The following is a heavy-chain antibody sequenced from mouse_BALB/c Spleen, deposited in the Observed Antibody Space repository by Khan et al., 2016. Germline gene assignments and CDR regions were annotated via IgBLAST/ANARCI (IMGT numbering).Heavy chain of an antibody. Sequence: VQLQESGAELVRPGASVKISCKASGYAFSSYWMNWVKQRPGQGLEWIGQIYPGDGDTNYNEKFKGKATLTADKSSSTAYMHLSSLTSEDSAVYFCAGLAGTSKPMDYWGQGTSITVS. CDR1: GYAFSSYW. CDR2: IYPGDGDT. J-gene: IGHJ4*01. CDR3: AGLAGTSKPMDY. V-gene: IGHV1-80*01. D-gene: IGHD4-1*01.